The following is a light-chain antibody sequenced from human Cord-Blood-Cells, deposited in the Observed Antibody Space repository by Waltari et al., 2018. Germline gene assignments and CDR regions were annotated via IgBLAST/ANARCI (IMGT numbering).Light chain of an antibody. Sequence: DIQMTQSPSSVSASVGDRVTITCRASQGISSWLALYQQKPGKAPKLLIYAASILQSGVPARFSGSGSGTDFTLTISSLQPEDFATYYCQQANSFPWTFGQGTKVEIK. CDR2: AAS. CDR3: QQANSFPWT. J-gene: IGKJ1*01. V-gene: IGKV1-12*01. CDR1: QGISSW.